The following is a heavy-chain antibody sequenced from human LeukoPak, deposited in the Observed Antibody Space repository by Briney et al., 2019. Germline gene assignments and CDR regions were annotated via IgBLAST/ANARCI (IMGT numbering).Heavy chain of an antibody. CDR2: INPNSGGT. CDR3: ARATLGCSSTSCQRGFDY. D-gene: IGHD2-2*01. J-gene: IGHJ4*02. CDR1: GYTFTGYY. V-gene: IGHV1-2*02. Sequence: GASVKVSCKASGYTFTGYYMHWVRQAPGQGLEWMGWINPNSGGTNYAQKFQGRVTMTRDTSISTAYMELSRLRSDDTAVYYCARATLGCSSTSCQRGFDYWGQGTLVTVSS.